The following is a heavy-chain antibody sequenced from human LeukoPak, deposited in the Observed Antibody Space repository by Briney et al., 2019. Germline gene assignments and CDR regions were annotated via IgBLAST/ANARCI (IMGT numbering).Heavy chain of an antibody. V-gene: IGHV3-74*01. CDR1: GFTFSSYW. Sequence: GGSLRLSCAASGFTFSSYWMHWVRQAPGKGLVWVSRINSDGSSTSYADSVKGRFTISRDNAKNSVYLHMNSLRAEDTALYYCARLSAYYYGSFFYYYMDVWGKGTTVTVSS. CDR2: INSDGSST. J-gene: IGHJ6*03. D-gene: IGHD3-10*01. CDR3: ARLSAYYYGSFFYYYMDV.